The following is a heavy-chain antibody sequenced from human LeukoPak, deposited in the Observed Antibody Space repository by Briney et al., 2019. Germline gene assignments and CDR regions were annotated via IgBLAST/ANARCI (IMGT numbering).Heavy chain of an antibody. CDR1: GGSISSYY. CDR2: IYYSGST. CDR3: ARDMDTAMPYYYYGMDV. V-gene: IGHV4-59*12. J-gene: IGHJ6*02. D-gene: IGHD5-18*01. Sequence: SGTLSLTCTVSGGSISSYYWSWIRQPPGKGLEWIGYIYYSGSTNYNPSLKSRVTISVDTSKNQFSLKLSSVTAADTAVYYCARDMDTAMPYYYYGMDVWGQGTTVTVSS.